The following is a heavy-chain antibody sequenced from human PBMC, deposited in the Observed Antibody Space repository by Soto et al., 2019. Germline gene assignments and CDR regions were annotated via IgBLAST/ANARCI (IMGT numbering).Heavy chain of an antibody. D-gene: IGHD3-22*01. J-gene: IGHJ3*02. CDR3: ATDVTMIVVVITPPGAFDI. Sequence: GGSLRLSCAASGFTFSSYAMSWVRQAPGKGLEWVSAISGSGGSTYYADSVKGRFTISRDNSKNTLYLQMNSLRAEDTAVYYCATDVTMIVVVITPPGAFDIWGQGTMVTVSS. V-gene: IGHV3-23*01. CDR2: ISGSGGST. CDR1: GFTFSSYA.